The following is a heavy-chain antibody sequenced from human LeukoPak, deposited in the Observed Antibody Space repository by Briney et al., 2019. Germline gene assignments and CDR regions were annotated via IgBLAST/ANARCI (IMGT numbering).Heavy chain of an antibody. Sequence: SETLSLTCTVSGGSIRRDYWSWIRQPPGKGLEWIGYISYSGSTSYNPSLESRVTMSADTSKNQVSLKVNSVTAADTAVYFCARARAYSNQGFYYYGMGVWGQGTTVTVSS. CDR3: ARARAYSNQGFYYYGMGV. J-gene: IGHJ6*02. D-gene: IGHD4-11*01. CDR1: GGSIRRDY. CDR2: ISYSGST. V-gene: IGHV4-59*01.